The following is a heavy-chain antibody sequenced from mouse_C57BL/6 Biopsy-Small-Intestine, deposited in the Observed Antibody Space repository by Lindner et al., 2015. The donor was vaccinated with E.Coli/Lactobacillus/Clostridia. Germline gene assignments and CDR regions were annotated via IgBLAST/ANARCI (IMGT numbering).Heavy chain of an antibody. Sequence: SVKVSCKTSGCTFTGCYIHWVRQAPGQGLEWVGWIDPNDGGAHYAQKFQGRVTMTRDTSISTVYMELGGLTHDDAAFYYCARRYGRSGYDYWGQGTLVTVSS. J-gene: IGHJ4*01. D-gene: IGHD1-1*02. CDR1: GCTFTGCY. CDR3: ARRYGRSGYDY. V-gene: IGHV1-26*01. CDR2: IDPNDGGA.